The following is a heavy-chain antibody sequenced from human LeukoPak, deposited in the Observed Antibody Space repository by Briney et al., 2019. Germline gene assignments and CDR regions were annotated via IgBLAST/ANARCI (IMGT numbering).Heavy chain of an antibody. D-gene: IGHD2-15*01. V-gene: IGHV5-51*01. J-gene: IGHJ5*02. CDR1: GYSFTSYW. Sequence: GESLKISCKGSGYSFTSYWIGWVRQMPGKGLEWMGIIYPGDSDTIYSPSFQGQVTISADKSISTAYLQWSSLKASDTAMYYCARRRGGYCSGGSCYWFDPWGQGTLVTVSS. CDR3: ARRRGGYCSGGSCYWFDP. CDR2: IYPGDSDT.